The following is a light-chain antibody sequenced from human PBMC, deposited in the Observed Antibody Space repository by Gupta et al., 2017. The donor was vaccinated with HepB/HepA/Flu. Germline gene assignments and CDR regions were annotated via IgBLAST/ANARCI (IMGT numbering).Light chain of an antibody. V-gene: IGKV3-11*01. J-gene: IGKJ4*01. CDR1: QSVSSY. Sequence: EIVLTQSPPTLSLSPGEAATLSCSASQSVSSYLSWYQQTPGPARRLLIYDASTRATGLPAMFSGSGSATDFTLTSSSLAPEYFAVYYRQQRSNWPPLTFGAGTKVEIK. CDR3: QQRSNWPPLT. CDR2: DAS.